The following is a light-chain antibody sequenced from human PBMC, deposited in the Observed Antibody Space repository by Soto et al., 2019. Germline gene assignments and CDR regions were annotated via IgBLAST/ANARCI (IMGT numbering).Light chain of an antibody. CDR3: QQYGSSPWT. V-gene: IGKV3-20*01. Sequence: EIVLTQSPGTLSLSPGERATLSCRASQSVSSSYLAWYQQKPGQAPRPLIYGASSRAIGIQDRFSGSGSGTDFTLTISRLEPEDFAVYYCQQYGSSPWTLGQGTKVEIK. CDR1: QSVSSSY. J-gene: IGKJ1*01. CDR2: GAS.